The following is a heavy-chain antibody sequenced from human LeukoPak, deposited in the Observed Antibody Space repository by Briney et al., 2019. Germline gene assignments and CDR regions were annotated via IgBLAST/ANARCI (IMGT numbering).Heavy chain of an antibody. V-gene: IGHV3-30-3*01. Sequence: GGSLRLSCAASGFTFSNYAIHWVRQAPGKGLEWVAVISYDASNKYYADSVKGRFTISRDNSKNTLYLQMNSLRAEDTAVYYCAKDGGSGYYYFDYWGLGTLVTVSS. CDR2: ISYDASNK. CDR3: AKDGGSGYYYFDY. D-gene: IGHD3-22*01. J-gene: IGHJ4*02. CDR1: GFTFSNYA.